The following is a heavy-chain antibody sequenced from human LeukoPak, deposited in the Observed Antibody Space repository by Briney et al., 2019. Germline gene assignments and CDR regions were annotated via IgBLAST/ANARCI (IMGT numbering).Heavy chain of an antibody. Sequence: AGGSLRLSCAASGFTFSTYFMSWVRQAPGKGLEWVSTIGGGGAATYYADSVKGRFTISRDNSKNTLFLQMSSLRGEDTAVYYCARGGLTVAEATTSWYLDYWGQGTLVTVSS. D-gene: IGHD1-26*01. V-gene: IGHV3-23*01. CDR3: ARGGLTVAEATTSWYLDY. CDR1: GFTFSTYF. CDR2: IGGGGAAT. J-gene: IGHJ4*02.